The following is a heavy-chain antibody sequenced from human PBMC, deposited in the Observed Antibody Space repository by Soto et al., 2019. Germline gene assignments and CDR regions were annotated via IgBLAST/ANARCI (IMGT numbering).Heavy chain of an antibody. CDR2: ISSSGSTI. CDR1: GFSFSDYY. J-gene: IGHJ4*02. CDR3: ARDFQLTPYEYYFDY. V-gene: IGHV3-11*01. D-gene: IGHD3-22*01. Sequence: QVQLVESGGGLVKPGGSLRLSCAASGFSFSDYYMSWIRQAPGKGLEWVSYISSSGSTIYYADSVKGRFTMSRDNAKNSLYLQMNSLRAEDTAVYYCARDFQLTPYEYYFDYWGQGTLVTVSS.